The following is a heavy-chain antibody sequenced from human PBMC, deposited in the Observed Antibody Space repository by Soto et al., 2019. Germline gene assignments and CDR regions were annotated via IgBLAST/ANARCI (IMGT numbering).Heavy chain of an antibody. CDR3: ARTPLNYGPHHYSYGMVV. D-gene: IGHD4-17*01. Sequence: GESLKISCKGSGYSFNSYWISWVRQMPGKGLEWMGRIDPSDSYTNYSPSFQGHVTISADKSISTAYLQWSSLKASDTAMYYCARTPLNYGPHHYSYGMVVWGQGTTVTVSS. V-gene: IGHV5-10-1*01. CDR2: IDPSDSYT. CDR1: GYSFNSYW. J-gene: IGHJ6*02.